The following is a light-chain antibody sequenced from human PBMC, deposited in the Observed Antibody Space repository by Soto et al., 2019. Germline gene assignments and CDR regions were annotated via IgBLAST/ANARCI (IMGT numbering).Light chain of an antibody. V-gene: IGKV3-20*01. Sequence: EIVMTQSPATLSASPGERATLSCRADQNIRTNLAWYQQKPGQAPRLLIYGASSRATGIPDRFSGSGSGTDFTLTISRLEPEDFAVYYCQQYGSSPRTFGQGTKVDI. CDR3: QQYGSSPRT. CDR1: QNIRTN. J-gene: IGKJ1*01. CDR2: GAS.